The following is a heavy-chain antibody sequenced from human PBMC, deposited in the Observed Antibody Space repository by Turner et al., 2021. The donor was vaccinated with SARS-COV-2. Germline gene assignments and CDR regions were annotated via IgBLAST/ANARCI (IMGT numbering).Heavy chain of an antibody. CDR2: ISGSGSYT. CDR3: AKTRDYYYDSSDYPDY. D-gene: IGHD3-22*01. CDR1: GFYFKKYA. Sequence: EVQLLESGGGLVQVGGSLRLCCAAYGFYFKKYAMAWVRQVPGKGLEWVSVISGSGSYTYYADSVNGRVTISRDNSKNTLYLQVNSRRAENTAVYYCAKTRDYYYDSSDYPDYWGQGTLVTVSS. J-gene: IGHJ4*02. V-gene: IGHV3-23*01.